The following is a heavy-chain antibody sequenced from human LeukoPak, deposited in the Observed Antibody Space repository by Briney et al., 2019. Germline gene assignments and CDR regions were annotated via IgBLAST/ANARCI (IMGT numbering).Heavy chain of an antibody. V-gene: IGHV3-7*03. D-gene: IGHD2-2*01. CDR2: IKQDGSEK. CDR1: GFTFSSYW. J-gene: IGHJ5*02. Sequence: PGGSLRLSCAASGFTFSSYWMSRVRQAPGKGLEWVANIKQDGSEKYYVDSVKGRFTISRDNAKNSLYLQMNSLRAEDTAVYYCARVFEYCSSTSCQNWFDPWGQGTLVTVSS. CDR3: ARVFEYCSSTSCQNWFDP.